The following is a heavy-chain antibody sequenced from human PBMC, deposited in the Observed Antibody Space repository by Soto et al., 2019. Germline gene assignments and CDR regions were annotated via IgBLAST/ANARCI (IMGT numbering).Heavy chain of an antibody. J-gene: IGHJ4*02. CDR1: GGSISSSSYY. Sequence: SETLSLTCTVSGGSISSSSYYWGWIRQPPGKGLEWIGSIYCSGSTYYNPSLKSRVTISVDTSKNQFSLNLRSVTAADTAVYYCARAPPRIAVAGLFDYWGQGTLVTVSS. CDR2: IYCSGST. CDR3: ARAPPRIAVAGLFDY. V-gene: IGHV4-39*01. D-gene: IGHD6-19*01.